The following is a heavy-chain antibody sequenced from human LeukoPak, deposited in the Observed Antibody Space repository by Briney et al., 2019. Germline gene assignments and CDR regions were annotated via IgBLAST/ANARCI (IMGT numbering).Heavy chain of an antibody. D-gene: IGHD3-9*01. CDR2: ISDDGSNK. J-gene: IGHJ4*02. CDR3: AKGYYHYDILTGYYPSLDY. V-gene: IGHV3-30*18. Sequence: ASGSTSRIYGMHWDRQAPGKGLERLAVISDDGSNKYYADSVKGRFTISRDNSKNTLYLQMNSLRAEDTAVYYCAKGYYHYDILTGYYPSLDYWGQGTLVTVSS. CDR1: GSTSRIYG.